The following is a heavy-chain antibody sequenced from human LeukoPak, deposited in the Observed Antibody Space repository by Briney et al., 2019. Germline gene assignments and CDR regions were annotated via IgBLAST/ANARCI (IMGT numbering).Heavy chain of an antibody. V-gene: IGHV4-59*08. J-gene: IGHJ6*02. Sequence: SETLSLTCTVSGGSISSYYWSWIRQPPGKGLEWIGYIYYSGSTNYNPSLKSRVTISVDTSKNQFSLKLSSVTAADTAVYYCARHGAPRDDYGDSGYYYYGMDVWGQGTTVTVSS. CDR3: ARHGAPRDDYGDSGYYYYGMDV. CDR1: GGSISSYY. CDR2: IYYSGST. D-gene: IGHD4-17*01.